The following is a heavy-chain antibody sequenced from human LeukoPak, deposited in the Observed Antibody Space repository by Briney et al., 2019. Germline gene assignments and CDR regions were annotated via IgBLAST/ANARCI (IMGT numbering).Heavy chain of an antibody. CDR1: GGSISSYY. CDR2: IYYSGST. Sequence: SETLSLTCTVSGGSISSYYWSWIRQPPGKGLEWIGYIYYSGSTNYNPSLKSRVTISVDTSKNQFSLKLSSVTAADTAVYYCARPLRFLEWLHAFDIWGQGTMVTVSS. V-gene: IGHV4-59*01. D-gene: IGHD3-3*01. CDR3: ARPLRFLEWLHAFDI. J-gene: IGHJ3*02.